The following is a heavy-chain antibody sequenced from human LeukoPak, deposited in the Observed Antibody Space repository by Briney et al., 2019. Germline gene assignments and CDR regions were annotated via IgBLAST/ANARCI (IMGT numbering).Heavy chain of an antibody. CDR2: IYYTGTT. Sequence: SETLSLTCTVSGGSISGTYYWSWIREPPGKGLEWIGYIYYTGTTDSNPSLKSRVTISLDTSKNQFSLNLSSVTAADTAVYYCARRWVYDKRAFDAWGQGTMVTVSS. CDR1: GGSISGTYY. CDR3: ARRWVYDKRAFDA. D-gene: IGHD3-16*01. J-gene: IGHJ3*01. V-gene: IGHV4-59*08.